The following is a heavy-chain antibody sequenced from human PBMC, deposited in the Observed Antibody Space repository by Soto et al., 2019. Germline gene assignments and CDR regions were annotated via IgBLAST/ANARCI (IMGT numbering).Heavy chain of an antibody. D-gene: IGHD2-8*02. Sequence: GGSLRLSCAASGFPCGSYDMTWVRQAPGKGLEWVSTILVDGRTFYVDSVKGRFTISRDNSRNTVYLQMNSLTAGDTALYYCAKATATGGGAFDFCGQGTMVTVSS. CDR2: ILVDGRT. J-gene: IGHJ3*01. V-gene: IGHV3-23*01. CDR3: AKATATGGGAFDF. CDR1: GFPCGSYD.